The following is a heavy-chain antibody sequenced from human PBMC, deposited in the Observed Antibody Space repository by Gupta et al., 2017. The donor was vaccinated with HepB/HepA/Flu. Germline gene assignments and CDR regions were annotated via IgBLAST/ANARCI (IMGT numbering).Heavy chain of an antibody. Sequence: EVQLLESGGGLVKPGGSLRLSCAPSGFTFSSYAMSRVRQAPGKGLVWVSAMSGSGGSTYYADSVNGRFTISRDNSKNTLYLQMNSLRAEDTAVYYCAKGGAHGVAARPMYYFDYWGQGTLVTVSS. J-gene: IGHJ4*02. CDR3: AKGGAHGVAARPMYYFDY. CDR2: MSGSGGST. V-gene: IGHV3-23*01. D-gene: IGHD6-6*01. CDR1: GFTFSSYA.